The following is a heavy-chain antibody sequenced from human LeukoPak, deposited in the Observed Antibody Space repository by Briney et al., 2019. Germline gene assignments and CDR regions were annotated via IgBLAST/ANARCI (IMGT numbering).Heavy chain of an antibody. V-gene: IGHV1-18*01. J-gene: IGHJ3*02. CDR2: IDSKNGNT. CDR3: ALTSHPEFSETYWGQDGTSDM. CDR1: GYTFNNYV. D-gene: IGHD1-26*01. Sequence: ASVKVSCKASGYTFNNYVVNWVRQAPGQGLEWMGLIDSKNGNTRYAQKVQGRVTMTTDTSTSTGFMELRSLRSGDTAVYYCALTSHPEFSETYWGQDGTSDMWGRGTMVTVSS.